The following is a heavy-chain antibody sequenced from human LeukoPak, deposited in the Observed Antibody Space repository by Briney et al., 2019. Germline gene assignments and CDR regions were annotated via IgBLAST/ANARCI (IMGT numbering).Heavy chain of an antibody. CDR1: GFTFSSYA. CDR2: IKQDGGKE. Sequence: GGSLRLSCAASGFTFSSYAMSWVRQAPGKGLEWVANIKQDGGKESYVDSVKGRFTISRDNAKSSLFLQMNSLRAEDTAVYYCARNSGWYFNYWGQGTLVTVSS. CDR3: ARNSGWYFNY. V-gene: IGHV3-7*03. D-gene: IGHD5-12*01. J-gene: IGHJ4*02.